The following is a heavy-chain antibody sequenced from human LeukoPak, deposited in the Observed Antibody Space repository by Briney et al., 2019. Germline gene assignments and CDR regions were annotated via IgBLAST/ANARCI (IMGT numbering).Heavy chain of an antibody. D-gene: IGHD6-19*01. V-gene: IGHV4-34*01. CDR2: INHSGST. J-gene: IGHJ4*02. CDR3: AKAVAGTAVY. Sequence: SETLSLTCAMYGGSFSGYYWSWIRQPPGKGLEWIGEINHSGSTNYNPSLKSRVTISVDTSKNQFSLKLSSVTAADTAVYYCAKAVAGTAVYWGQGTLVTVSS. CDR1: GGSFSGYY.